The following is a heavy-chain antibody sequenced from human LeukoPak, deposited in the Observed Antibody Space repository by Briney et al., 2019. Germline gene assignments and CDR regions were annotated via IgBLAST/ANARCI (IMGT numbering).Heavy chain of an antibody. D-gene: IGHD6-19*01. CDR3: ARGRGYSSGWYSH. J-gene: IGHJ4*02. CDR2: IYYSGST. CDR1: GGSISSYY. Sequence: SETLSLTCTVSGGSISSYYWSWIRQPPGKGVEWIGYIYYSGSTNYNPSLKSRVTISVDTSKNQFSLKLSSVTAADTAVYYCARGRGYSSGWYSHWGQGTLVTVSS. V-gene: IGHV4-59*01.